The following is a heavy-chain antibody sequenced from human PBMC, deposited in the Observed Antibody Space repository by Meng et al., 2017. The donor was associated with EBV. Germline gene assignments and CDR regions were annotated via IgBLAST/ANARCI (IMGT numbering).Heavy chain of an antibody. J-gene: IGHJ4*02. Sequence: QLQLVQSGAEVKKPAASVKVSCKASGYTFTGYYMHWVRQAPGQGLEWMGRINPNSGGTNYAQKFQGRVTMTRDTSISTAYMELSRLRSDDTAVYYCARSRSSPDVPLDYWGQGTLVTVSS. V-gene: IGHV1-2*06. D-gene: IGHD6-19*01. CDR3: ARSRSSPDVPLDY. CDR1: GYTFTGYY. CDR2: INPNSGGT.